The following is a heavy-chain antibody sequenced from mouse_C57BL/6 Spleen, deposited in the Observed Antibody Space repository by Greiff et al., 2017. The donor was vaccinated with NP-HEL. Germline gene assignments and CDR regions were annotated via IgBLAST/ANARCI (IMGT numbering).Heavy chain of an antibody. Sequence: EVQRVESGGDLVKPGGSLKLSCAASGFTFSSYGMSWVRQTPDKRLEWIATISSGGSYTYYPDSVKGRFTISRDNAKSTLYLQLSSLKSEDTAMYYCARKSNYFYFDYWGQGTTLTVSS. D-gene: IGHD2-5*01. J-gene: IGHJ2*01. V-gene: IGHV5-6*01. CDR1: GFTFSSYG. CDR3: ARKSNYFYFDY. CDR2: ISSGGSYT.